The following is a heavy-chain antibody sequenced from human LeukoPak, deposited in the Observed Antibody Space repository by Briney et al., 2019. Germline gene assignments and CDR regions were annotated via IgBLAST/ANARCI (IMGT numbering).Heavy chain of an antibody. CDR1: GFTFSSYA. CDR3: AKGVEYDILTGYSDDAFDI. CDR2: ISGSGGST. D-gene: IGHD3-9*01. Sequence: GGSLRLSCAASGFTFSSYAMSWVRQAPGKGLEWVSAISGSGGSTYYADSVKGRFTISRDNSKNALYLQMNSLRAEDMAVYYCAKGVEYDILTGYSDDAFDIWGQGTMVTVSS. V-gene: IGHV3-23*01. J-gene: IGHJ3*02.